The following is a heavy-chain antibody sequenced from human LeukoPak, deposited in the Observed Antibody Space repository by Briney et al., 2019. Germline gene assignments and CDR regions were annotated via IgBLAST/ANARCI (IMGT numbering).Heavy chain of an antibody. CDR3: AKGAARGYYYYYMDV. CDR1: GFTFSSYG. CDR2: IWYGGSNK. Sequence: GGSLRLSCAASGFTFSSYGMHWVRQAPGKGLEWVAVIWYGGSNKYYADSVKGRFTISRDNSKNTLYLQMNSLRAEDTAVYHCAKGAARGYYYYYMDVWGKGTTVTVSS. V-gene: IGHV3-30*02. J-gene: IGHJ6*03. D-gene: IGHD6-6*01.